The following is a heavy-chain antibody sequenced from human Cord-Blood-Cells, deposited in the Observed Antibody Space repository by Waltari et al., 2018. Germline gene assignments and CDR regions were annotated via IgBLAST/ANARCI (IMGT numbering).Heavy chain of an antibody. D-gene: IGHD3-22*01. CDR3: ATEAPDSSGYYYWFDP. Sequence: PGKGLEWMGGFDPEDGETIYAQKFQGRVTMTEDTSTDTAYMELSSLRSEDTAVYYCATEAPDSSGYYYWFDPWGQGTLVTVSS. J-gene: IGHJ5*02. V-gene: IGHV1-24*01. CDR2: FDPEDGET.